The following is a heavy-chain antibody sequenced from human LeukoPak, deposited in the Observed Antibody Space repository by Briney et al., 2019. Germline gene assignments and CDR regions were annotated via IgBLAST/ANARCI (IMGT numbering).Heavy chain of an antibody. V-gene: IGHV1-2*02. Sequence: ASVKVSCKASGYTFIDYYMHRVRQAPGQGLEWMGWIDPNGGGTNYAQNFQGRVTMTRDTSIRTVYMELSRLRSDDTAVYYCANTYALGNYYKGGFDPWGQGTLVTVSS. J-gene: IGHJ5*02. CDR3: ANTYALGNYYKGGFDP. CDR2: IDPNGGGT. D-gene: IGHD3-10*01. CDR1: GYTFIDYY.